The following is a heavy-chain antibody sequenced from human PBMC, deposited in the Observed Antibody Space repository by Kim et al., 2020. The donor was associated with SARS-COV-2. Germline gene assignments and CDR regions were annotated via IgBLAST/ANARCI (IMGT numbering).Heavy chain of an antibody. Sequence: SETLSLTCTVSGGSISNYYWSWIRQPPGKGLEWIGYIYYSGSTNYNPSLKSRVTISVDTSKNQFSLKLTSVTAADTAVYYCARAVGYSGSVIDPWGQGTLVTVSS. CDR2: IYYSGST. CDR3: ARAVGYSGSVIDP. CDR1: GGSISNYY. D-gene: IGHD5-12*01. V-gene: IGHV4-59*13. J-gene: IGHJ5*02.